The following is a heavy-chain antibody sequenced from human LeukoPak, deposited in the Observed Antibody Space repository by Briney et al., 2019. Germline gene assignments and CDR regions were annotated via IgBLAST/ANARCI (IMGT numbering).Heavy chain of an antibody. CDR1: GFTFSSYA. J-gene: IGHJ4*02. CDR2: ISYDGSNK. V-gene: IGHV3-30*04. D-gene: IGHD6-13*01. CDR3: ARDPRESSSWYGEGYYFDY. Sequence: GGSLRLSCAASGFTFSSYAMHWVRQAPGKGLEWVAVISYDGSNKYYADSVKGRFTISRDNSKNTLYLQMNSLRAEDTAEYYCARDPRESSSWYGEGYYFDYWGQGTLVTVSS.